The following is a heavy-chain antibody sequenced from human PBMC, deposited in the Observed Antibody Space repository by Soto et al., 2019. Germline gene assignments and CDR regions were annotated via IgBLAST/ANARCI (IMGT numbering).Heavy chain of an antibody. D-gene: IGHD4-17*01. J-gene: IGHJ4*02. CDR3: ARELMTTVTYFDY. CDR1: GFTFSDHY. V-gene: IGHV3-72*01. CDR2: TRNKANSYTT. Sequence: EVQLVESGGGLVQPGWSLRLSCAASGFTFSDHYIDWVRQAPGKGLEWVGRTRNKANSYTTEYAASVKGRFTISRDDSKNSLYLQMNSLKTADTAMYYCARELMTTVTYFDYWGQGTLVTVSS.